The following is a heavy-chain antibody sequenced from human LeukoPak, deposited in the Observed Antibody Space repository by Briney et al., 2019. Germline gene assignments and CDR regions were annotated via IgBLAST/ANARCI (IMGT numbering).Heavy chain of an antibody. J-gene: IGHJ5*02. CDR2: INHSGST. V-gene: IGHV4-34*01. Sequence: SETLSLTYAVYGGSFSGYYWSWIRQPPGKGLEWIGEINHSGSTNYNPSLKSRVTISVDTSKNQFSLKLSSVTAADTAVYYCARGSMVDTAMVFFGWFGPWGQGTLVTVSS. CDR1: GGSFSGYY. D-gene: IGHD5-18*01. CDR3: ARGSMVDTAMVFFGWFGP.